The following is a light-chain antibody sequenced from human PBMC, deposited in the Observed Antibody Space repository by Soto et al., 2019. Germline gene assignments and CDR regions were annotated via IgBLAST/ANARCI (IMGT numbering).Light chain of an antibody. Sequence: QSALTRPRSVSGSPGQSVTISCTGTRSDIGGYNYVSWYQQHPGKAPKLMIYDVIKRPSGVPDRFSGSKSGNTASLTIYGLQAEDEADYYCCSYAGSYTHVFGTGTKFTVL. V-gene: IGLV2-11*01. CDR1: RSDIGGYNY. J-gene: IGLJ1*01. CDR2: DVI. CDR3: CSYAGSYTHV.